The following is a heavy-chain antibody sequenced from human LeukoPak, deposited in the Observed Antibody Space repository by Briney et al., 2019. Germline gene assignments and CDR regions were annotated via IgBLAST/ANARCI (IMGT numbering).Heavy chain of an antibody. V-gene: IGHV3-9*01. CDR1: GFTFDDYA. D-gene: IGHD1-26*01. CDR3: AKDSGSYDFDY. CDR2: ISWNSGSI. Sequence: GGSLRLSCEASGFTFDDYAMHWVRQAPGKGLEWVSGISWNSGSIDYADSVKGRFTISRDNAKNSLYLQMNSLRAEDTALYYCAKDSGSYDFDYWGQGTLVTASS. J-gene: IGHJ4*02.